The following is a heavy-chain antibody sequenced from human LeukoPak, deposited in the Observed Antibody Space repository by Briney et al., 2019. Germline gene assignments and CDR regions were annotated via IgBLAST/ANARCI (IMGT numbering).Heavy chain of an antibody. V-gene: IGHV1-69*06. CDR3: ATPQPPPHIVVVTANDAFDI. J-gene: IGHJ3*02. CDR2: IIPIFGTA. CDR1: GGTFSSYA. Sequence: SVKVSCKASGGTFSSYAISWVRQAPGQGLEWMGGIIPIFGTANYAQKFQGRVTMTEDTSTDTAYMEPSSLRSEDTAVYYCATPQPPPHIVVVTANDAFDIWGQGTMVTVSS. D-gene: IGHD2-21*02.